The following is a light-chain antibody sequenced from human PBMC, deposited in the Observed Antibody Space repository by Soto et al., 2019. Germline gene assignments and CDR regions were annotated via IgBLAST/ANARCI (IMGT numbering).Light chain of an antibody. V-gene: IGKV1-5*01. CDR3: QHYYGFSRT. CDR1: QGIVRW. CDR2: DAS. J-gene: IGKJ1*01. Sequence: IQRPQSPPTLSASLGDRFTITCRASQGIVRWLAWYQQKPGKAPKLLIYDASSLESGVPSRFSGSGAGTEFTLTISSLQPDDFATYYCQHYYGFSRTFGQGTKVDIK.